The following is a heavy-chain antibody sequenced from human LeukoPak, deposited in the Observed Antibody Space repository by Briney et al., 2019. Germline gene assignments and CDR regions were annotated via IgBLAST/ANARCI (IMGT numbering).Heavy chain of an antibody. Sequence: SEILSLTCTVSGGSISSSSYYWGWIRQPPGKGLEWIESIYYSGSTYYNPSLKSRVTISVDTSKNQFSLKLSSVTAADTAVYYCARVSYYYYMDVWGKGTTVTVSS. CDR1: GGSISSSSYY. J-gene: IGHJ6*03. V-gene: IGHV4-39*07. CDR2: IYYSGST. CDR3: ARVSYYYYMDV.